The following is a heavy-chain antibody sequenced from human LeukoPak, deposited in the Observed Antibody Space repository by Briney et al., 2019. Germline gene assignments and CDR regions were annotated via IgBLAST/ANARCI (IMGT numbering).Heavy chain of an antibody. Sequence: PSETLSLTCTVSGGSISSGSYYWSWIRQPAGKGLEWIGRIYTSGSTNYNPSLKSRVTISVDTSKNQFSLKLSSVTAADTAVYYCARFPISLGRGRYYYDSSGASEVDAFDIWGQGTMVTVSS. J-gene: IGHJ3*02. D-gene: IGHD3-22*01. V-gene: IGHV4-61*02. CDR3: ARFPISLGRGRYYYDSSGASEVDAFDI. CDR1: GGSISSGSYY. CDR2: IYTSGST.